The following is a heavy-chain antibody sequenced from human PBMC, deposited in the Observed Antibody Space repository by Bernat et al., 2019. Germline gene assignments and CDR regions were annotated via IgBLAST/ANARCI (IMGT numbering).Heavy chain of an antibody. V-gene: IGHV3-23*01. J-gene: IGHJ4*02. D-gene: IGHD2-2*01. CDR1: GFTFSAYA. CDR2: ISSSGGST. Sequence: EVQLLESGGGLVQPGGSLRLSCAASGFTFSAYAMSWVRQAPGKGLEWVSAISSSGGSTYYADSVKGRFTISRDISKNTLYLQMNSLRAEDTAIYYCAKDLYCSTTRCYWGQGTLVTSPQ. CDR3: AKDLYCSTTRCY.